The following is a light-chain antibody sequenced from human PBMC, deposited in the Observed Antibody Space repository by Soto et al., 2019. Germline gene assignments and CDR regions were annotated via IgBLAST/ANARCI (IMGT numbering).Light chain of an antibody. CDR2: GAS. CDR3: QQYGKLPVT. CDR1: QSVMSRY. V-gene: IGKV3-20*01. J-gene: IGKJ4*01. Sequence: EIVLTQSPGTLSLSPGEGATLSCMASQSVMSRYIAWYQQRPGQAPRLLIYGASNRATDSPDRISGSGSGTEFTLTISRLEPEDFAVYYCQQYGKLPVTFGGGTKVEIK.